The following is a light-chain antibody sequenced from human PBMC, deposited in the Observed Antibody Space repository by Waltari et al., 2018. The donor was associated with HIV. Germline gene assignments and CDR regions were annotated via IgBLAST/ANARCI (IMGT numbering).Light chain of an antibody. CDR2: EVS. CDR3: SSYAGSNSYV. CDR1: SSDVGGYNY. V-gene: IGLV2-8*01. Sequence: QSALTQPPSASGSPGQSVTLSCTGTSSDVGGYNYVSWYQQHPGKAPKLMIYEVSTRPSGVPDRFSGAKSGNTASLTVSGLQAEDEADYYCSSYAGSNSYVFGSGTKVTVL. J-gene: IGLJ1*01.